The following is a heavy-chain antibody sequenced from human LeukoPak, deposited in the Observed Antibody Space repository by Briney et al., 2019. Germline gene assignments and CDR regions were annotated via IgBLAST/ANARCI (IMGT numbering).Heavy chain of an antibody. Sequence: ASVKVFCKASGYTFTSYYMHWVRQAPGQGLEWMGIINPSGGSTSYAQKFQGRVTMTRDMSTSTVYMEVTSLRSDDTAIYYCARGGVNGAWTSYWGQGTLVTVSS. CDR1: GYTFTSYY. D-gene: IGHD1-26*01. CDR2: INPSGGST. J-gene: IGHJ4*02. CDR3: ARGGVNGAWTSY. V-gene: IGHV1-46*01.